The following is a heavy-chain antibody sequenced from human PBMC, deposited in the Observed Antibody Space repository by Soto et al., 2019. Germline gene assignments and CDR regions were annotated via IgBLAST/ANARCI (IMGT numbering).Heavy chain of an antibody. CDR3: ARATAYYGWGMCPEYGKLAFDI. Sequence: QVQLQESGPGLVKPSQTLSLTCTVSGGSISSGGYYWSWIRQHPGKDLEWIGYIYYSGSTYYNPSLKGQVTISEDTAKNQISLKLSSVTAADTAVYYCARATAYYGWGMCPEYGKLAFDIWGQGTMVTVSS. CDR2: IYYSGST. J-gene: IGHJ3*02. D-gene: IGHD3-10*01. CDR1: GGSISSGGYY. V-gene: IGHV4-31*01.